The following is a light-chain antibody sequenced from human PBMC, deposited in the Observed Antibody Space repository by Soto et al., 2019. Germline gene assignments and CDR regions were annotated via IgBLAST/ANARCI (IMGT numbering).Light chain of an antibody. Sequence: QSVLTQPASVSGSPGQSITISCTGTSSDVGGYNSVSWYQQHPGKAPQFMIYGVSNRPSGVSSRFSGSKSGNTASLTISGLQAEDEADYYCSSYTSSSTLVFGTGTKLTVL. CDR2: GVS. CDR3: SSYTSSSTLV. J-gene: IGLJ1*01. V-gene: IGLV2-14*03. CDR1: SSDVGGYNS.